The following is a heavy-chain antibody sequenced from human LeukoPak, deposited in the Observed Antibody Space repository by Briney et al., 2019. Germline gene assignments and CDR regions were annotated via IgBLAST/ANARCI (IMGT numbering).Heavy chain of an antibody. J-gene: IGHJ5*02. CDR3: ARDRRYGSGSYYMNWFDP. CDR1: GGTFSSYA. V-gene: IGHV1-69*05. D-gene: IGHD3-10*01. CDR2: IIPIFGTA. Sequence: ASVKVSCKASGGTFSSYAISWVRQAPGQGLEWMGGIIPIFGTANYAQKFQGRVTMTTDTSTSTAYMELRSLRSDDTAVYYCARDRRYGSGSYYMNWFDPWGQGTLVTVSS.